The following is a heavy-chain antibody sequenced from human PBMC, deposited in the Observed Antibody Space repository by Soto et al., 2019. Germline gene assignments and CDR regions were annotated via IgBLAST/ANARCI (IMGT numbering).Heavy chain of an antibody. J-gene: IGHJ6*02. V-gene: IGHV3-21*01. Sequence: PGGSLRLSCEGSGFTFRSHSMNWVRQAPGRGLEWVASISTSSSFIYYGDSVRGRFIISRDNAKNSLDLQMDSLRVEDTAVYYCARENKDVNKSTSISSGFHGMGVWGQGITVTVSS. D-gene: IGHD2-2*01. CDR2: ISTSSSFI. CDR3: ARENKDVNKSTSISSGFHGMGV. CDR1: GFTFRSHS.